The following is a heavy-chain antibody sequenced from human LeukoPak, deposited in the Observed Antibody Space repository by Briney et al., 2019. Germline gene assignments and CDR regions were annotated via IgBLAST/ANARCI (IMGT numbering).Heavy chain of an antibody. CDR3: ASTYSYGKYYYYGMDV. J-gene: IGHJ6*04. CDR2: IIPIFGTA. Sequence: ASVKVSCKASGGTFSSDAISWVRQASGQGLEWMGGIIPIFGTANYAQKFQGRVTITADESTSTAYMELSSLRSEDTAVYYCASTYSYGKYYYYGMDVWGKGTTVTVSS. D-gene: IGHD5-18*01. CDR1: GGTFSSDA. V-gene: IGHV1-69*13.